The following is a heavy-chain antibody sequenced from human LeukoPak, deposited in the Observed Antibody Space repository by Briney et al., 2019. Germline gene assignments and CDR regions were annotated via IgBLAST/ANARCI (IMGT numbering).Heavy chain of an antibody. CDR2: ISWNSGSI. V-gene: IGHV3-9*03. D-gene: IGHD6-13*01. CDR3: AKGQQQLARGAFGI. Sequence: GGSLRLSCAASGFTFDDYAMHWVRQAPGKGLEGVSGISWNSGSIGYADSVKGRFTISRDNAKNSLYLQMNSLRAEDMALYYCAKGQQQLARGAFGIWGQGTMVTVSS. CDR1: GFTFDDYA. J-gene: IGHJ3*02.